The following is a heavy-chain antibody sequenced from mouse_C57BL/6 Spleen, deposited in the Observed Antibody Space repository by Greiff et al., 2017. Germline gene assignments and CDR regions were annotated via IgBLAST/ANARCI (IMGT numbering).Heavy chain of an antibody. J-gene: IGHJ4*01. D-gene: IGHD3-2*02. CDR1: GYTFTSYT. V-gene: IGHV1-4*01. Sequence: VQLQQSGAELARPGASVKMSCKASGYTFTSYTMHWVKQRPGQGLEWIGYINPSSGYTKYNQNFKDKATLTADKSSSTSYMQLSSLTSEDSAVYYCARGAQATLMDYWGQGTSVTVSS. CDR3: ARGAQATLMDY. CDR2: INPSSGYT.